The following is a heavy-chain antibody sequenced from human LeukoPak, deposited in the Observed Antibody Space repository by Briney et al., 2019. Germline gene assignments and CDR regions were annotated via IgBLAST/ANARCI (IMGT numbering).Heavy chain of an antibody. V-gene: IGHV3-48*03. CDR1: GFTFSSYE. CDR3: ARDSLHDYGGSGYGYYFDY. CDR2: ISSSGSTI. J-gene: IGHJ4*02. Sequence: GGSLRLSCAASGFTFSSYEMNWVRQAPGKGLEWVSYISSSGSTIYYADSVKGRFTVSRDNAKNSLYLQMNSLRVEDTAIYYCARDSLHDYGGSGYGYYFDYWGQGTLVTVSS. D-gene: IGHD3-22*01.